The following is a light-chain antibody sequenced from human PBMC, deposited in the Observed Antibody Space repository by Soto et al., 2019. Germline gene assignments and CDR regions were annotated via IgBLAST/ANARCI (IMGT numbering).Light chain of an antibody. J-gene: IGKJ1*01. CDR1: QSVSSN. Sequence: EIVMTQSPATLSVSPGERATLSCRASQSVSSNLAWYQQKPGRAPTLLIYRASTRATGIPARFSGSGSGTEFTLTISSLQSEDLAIYYCQQYNHWPRTFGQGTRVEI. V-gene: IGKV3-15*01. CDR3: QQYNHWPRT. CDR2: RAS.